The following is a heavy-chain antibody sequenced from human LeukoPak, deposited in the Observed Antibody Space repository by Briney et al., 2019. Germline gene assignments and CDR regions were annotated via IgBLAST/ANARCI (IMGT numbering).Heavy chain of an antibody. J-gene: IGHJ4*02. CDR3: AKGQDDFWSGPLDY. CDR2: ISGSGGST. V-gene: IGHV3-23*01. CDR1: GFTFSSYA. Sequence: GGSLRLSCAASGFTFSSYAMSWVRQAPGKGLEWVSAISGSGGSTYYADSVKGRFTISRDNSKNTLYLQLNSLRAEDTAVYYCAKGQDDFWSGPLDYWGQGTLDTVSS. D-gene: IGHD3-3*01.